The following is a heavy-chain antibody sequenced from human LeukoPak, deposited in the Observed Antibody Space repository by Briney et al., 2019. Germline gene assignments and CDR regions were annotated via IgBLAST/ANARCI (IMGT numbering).Heavy chain of an antibody. D-gene: IGHD5-18*01. CDR2: IYYSGST. CDR1: GGSISSYY. V-gene: IGHV4-59*08. CDR3: ARSDSYGYASIFDY. Sequence: SETLSLTCTVSGGSISSYYWSWIRQPPRKGLEWIGYIYYSGSTNYNPSLKSRVTISVDTSKNQFSLKLSSVTAADTAVYYCARSDSYGYASIFDYWGQGTLVTVSS. J-gene: IGHJ4*02.